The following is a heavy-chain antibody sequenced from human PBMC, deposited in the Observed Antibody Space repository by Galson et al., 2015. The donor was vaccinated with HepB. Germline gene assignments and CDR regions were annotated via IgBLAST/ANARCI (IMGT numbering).Heavy chain of an antibody. Sequence: SVKVSCKASGYTFSTYGISWVRQAPGQGLEWMGLISPYNGNTNYAQKFQGRVTMTTDTSTSTAYMELRSLTSDDTAVYFCARVGDCSGGSCYSDYYFDYWGQGTLVTVSS. J-gene: IGHJ4*02. D-gene: IGHD2-15*01. CDR3: ARVGDCSGGSCYSDYYFDY. CDR1: GYTFSTYG. V-gene: IGHV1-18*01. CDR2: ISPYNGNT.